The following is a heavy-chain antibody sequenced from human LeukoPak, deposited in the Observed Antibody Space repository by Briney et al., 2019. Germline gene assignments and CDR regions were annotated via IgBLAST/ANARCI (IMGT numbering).Heavy chain of an antibody. Sequence: GGSLRLSCAASGFAVSSNYMSWVRQAPGKGLEWVSIIFSGGGAYYADSVKGRVTISRDSSKNTLYLQMNSLRAEDTAVYYCARARGREEYFDPWGQGTLVTVSS. CDR1: GFAVSSNY. J-gene: IGHJ5*02. V-gene: IGHV3-53*01. CDR3: ARARGREEYFDP. D-gene: IGHD6-6*01. CDR2: IFSGGGA.